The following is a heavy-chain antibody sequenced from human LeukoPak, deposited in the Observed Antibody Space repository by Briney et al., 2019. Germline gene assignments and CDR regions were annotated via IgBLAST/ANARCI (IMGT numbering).Heavy chain of an antibody. CDR3: AKGGRGNDGDY. CDR2: IFGSSTST. Sequence: GGSLRLSCVVSGFSFSDYVMSWVRQAPGKGLEWVSSIFGSSTSTYYADSMKGRFTISRDDSKNTLYLQMDSLRAEDTALYYCAKGGRGNDGDYWGQGTLVTVSS. J-gene: IGHJ4*02. V-gene: IGHV3-23*01. D-gene: IGHD1-1*01. CDR1: GFSFSDYV.